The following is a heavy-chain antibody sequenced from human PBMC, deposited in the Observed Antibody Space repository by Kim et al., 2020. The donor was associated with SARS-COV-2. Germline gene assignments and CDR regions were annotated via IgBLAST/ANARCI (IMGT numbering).Heavy chain of an antibody. Sequence: GGSLRLSCAASGFTFSSYSMNWVRQAPGKGLEWVSYISSSSSTIYYADSVKGRFTISSDNAKNSLYLQMNSLRAEDTAVYYCARDITVWSGYDNYYYYYGMDVWGQGTTVTVSS. D-gene: IGHD5-12*01. V-gene: IGHV3-48*04. J-gene: IGHJ6*02. CDR3: ARDITVWSGYDNYYYYYGMDV. CDR2: ISSSSSTI. CDR1: GFTFSSYS.